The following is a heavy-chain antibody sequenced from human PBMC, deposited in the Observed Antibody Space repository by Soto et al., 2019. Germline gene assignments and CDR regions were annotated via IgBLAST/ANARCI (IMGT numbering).Heavy chain of an antibody. D-gene: IGHD3-10*01. CDR3: TLFTMVRGVFDY. CDR2: INHSGST. J-gene: IGHJ4*02. Sequence: QVQLQQWGAGLLKPSETLSLTCAVYGGSFSGYYWSWIRQPPGKGLEWIGEINHSGSTNYNPSLKSRVIISVDTSKNQFSLKLSSVTAADTAVYYCTLFTMVRGVFDYWGQGTLVTVSS. CDR1: GGSFSGYY. V-gene: IGHV4-34*01.